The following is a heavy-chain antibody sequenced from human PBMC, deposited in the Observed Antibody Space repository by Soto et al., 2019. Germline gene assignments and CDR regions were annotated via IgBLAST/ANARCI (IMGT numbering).Heavy chain of an antibody. D-gene: IGHD3-3*01. V-gene: IGHV3-21*05. Sequence: GGSLRLSCTASGFTFNNYRMNWVRQAPGKGLEWISYIYSSGSHIYYADSVKGRFTISRDNAKNSLYLQMNSLRAEDTAVYYCARVTGSTYYDFWSGYPYPYDAFDIWGQGTMVTVSS. CDR3: ARVTGSTYYDFWSGYPYPYDAFDI. CDR1: GFTFNNYR. J-gene: IGHJ3*02. CDR2: IYSSGSHI.